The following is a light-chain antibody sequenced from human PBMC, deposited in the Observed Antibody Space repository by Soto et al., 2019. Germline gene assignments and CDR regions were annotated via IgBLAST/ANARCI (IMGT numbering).Light chain of an antibody. Sequence: EIVFTQSPATLSLSPGERATLSCRASQSVSSSYLAWSQQKPGQAPRLLIYGASNRATGIPDRFSGSGFGTEFTLTISSLQSEDLAVYYCQQYKNWPLFGQGTRLEIK. V-gene: IGKV3D-15*01. CDR1: QSVSSSY. J-gene: IGKJ5*01. CDR3: QQYKNWPL. CDR2: GAS.